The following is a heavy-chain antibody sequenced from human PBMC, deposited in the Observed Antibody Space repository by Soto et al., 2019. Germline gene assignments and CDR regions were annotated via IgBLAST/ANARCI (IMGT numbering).Heavy chain of an antibody. J-gene: IGHJ6*02. CDR2: ISAYNGNT. Sequence: ASVKVSCKASGYSFTSYGISWVRQAPGQGLEWMGWISAYNGNTNYAQKLQGRVTMTTDTSTSTAYMELRSLRSDDTAVYYCATADYDFWSGYLPAVWGQGTTVTVLL. V-gene: IGHV1-18*01. CDR1: GYSFTSYG. CDR3: ATADYDFWSGYLPAV. D-gene: IGHD3-3*01.